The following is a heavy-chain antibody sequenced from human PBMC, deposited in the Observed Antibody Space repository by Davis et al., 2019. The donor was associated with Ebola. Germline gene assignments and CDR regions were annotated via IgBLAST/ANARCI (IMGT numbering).Heavy chain of an antibody. D-gene: IGHD2-2*01. CDR1: GGSISSYY. Sequence: MPSETLSLTCTVSGGSISSYYWSWIRQPPGKGLEWVGYIYYSGSTNCNPSLKSRVTISVDTSKNQFSLKLSSVTAADTAVYYCARRVPAAAFDIWGQGKMVTVSS. J-gene: IGHJ3*02. V-gene: IGHV4-59*01. CDR2: IYYSGST. CDR3: ARRVPAAAFDI.